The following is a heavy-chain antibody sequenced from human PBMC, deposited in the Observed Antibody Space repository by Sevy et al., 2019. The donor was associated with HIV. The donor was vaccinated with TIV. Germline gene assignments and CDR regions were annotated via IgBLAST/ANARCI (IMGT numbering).Heavy chain of an antibody. CDR3: AITREYYSDTSGYFDY. D-gene: IGHD3-22*01. CDR2: FYPEDGER. CDR1: RYSLNKFS. Sequence: ASVKVSCRISRYSLNKFSMHWVRQAPGKGLEWMGSFYPEDGERIYAQKFQGRFSMTEDTSTDTAYMVLSSLRPDDTAVYYFAITREYYSDTSGYFDYWGQGTLVTVSS. J-gene: IGHJ4*02. V-gene: IGHV1-24*01.